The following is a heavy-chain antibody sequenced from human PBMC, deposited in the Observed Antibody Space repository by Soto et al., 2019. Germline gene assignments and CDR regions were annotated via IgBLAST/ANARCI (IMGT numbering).Heavy chain of an antibody. J-gene: IGHJ4*02. CDR2: INHSGNT. V-gene: IGHV4-34*01. D-gene: IGHD3-22*01. Sequence: QVPLQQWGAGLVKPSEPLSLTCAVYGGSFSGYYWTWIRQPPGKGLEWIGEINHSGNTHYNPSLKSRVPISVDTSKNQFSLKLNSVTAADTAVYYCARGIALILVVGGDAPDKYYLDSWGQGTLVTVSS. CDR1: GGSFSGYY. CDR3: ARGIALILVVGGDAPDKYYLDS.